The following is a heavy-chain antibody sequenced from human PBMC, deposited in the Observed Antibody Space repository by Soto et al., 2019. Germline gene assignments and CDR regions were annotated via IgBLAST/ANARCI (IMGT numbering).Heavy chain of an antibody. D-gene: IGHD5-12*01. CDR1: GYSFTSYW. CDR2: IYPGDSDT. J-gene: IGHJ6*02. CDR3: ARQMATMGYYYYGMDV. Sequence: PGESLKISCKGSGYSFTSYWIGWVRQMPGKGLEWMGIIYPGDSDTRYSPSFQGQVTISADKSISTAYLQWSSLKASDTAMYYCARQMATMGYYYYGMDVWGQGTTVTVSS. V-gene: IGHV5-51*01.